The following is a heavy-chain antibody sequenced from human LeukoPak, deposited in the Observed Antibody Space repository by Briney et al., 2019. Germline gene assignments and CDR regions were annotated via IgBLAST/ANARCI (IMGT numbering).Heavy chain of an antibody. D-gene: IGHD1-7*01. Sequence: GSLRLSCAASGFTFSSYAMHWVRQAPGKGLEWVAVISYDGSNKYYADSVKGRFTISRDNSKNTLYLQMNSLRAEDTAVYYCASPGITGTFDYWGQGTLVTVSS. CDR1: GFTFSSYA. CDR2: ISYDGSNK. V-gene: IGHV3-30-3*01. CDR3: ASPGITGTFDY. J-gene: IGHJ4*02.